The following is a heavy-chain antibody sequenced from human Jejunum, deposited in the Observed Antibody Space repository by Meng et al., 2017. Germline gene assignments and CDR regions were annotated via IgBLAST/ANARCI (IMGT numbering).Heavy chain of an antibody. D-gene: IGHD5-24*01. V-gene: IGHV3-48*03. CDR2: ISDSGTSI. CDR3: ARARQRGGYNF. Sequence: VEEGECGGGVARPGGFLGLSSAASGFIFDDYDMTWVRQVPGKGLEWVSYISDSGTSIIYADSVNGRFTISRDTAKNSLYLQMNSLRAEDTAVYYCARARQRGGYNFWGQGTLVTVSS. J-gene: IGHJ4*02. CDR1: GFIFDDYD.